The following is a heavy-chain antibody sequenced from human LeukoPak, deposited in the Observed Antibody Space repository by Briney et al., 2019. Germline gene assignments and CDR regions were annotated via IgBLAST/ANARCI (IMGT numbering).Heavy chain of an antibody. D-gene: IGHD3-9*01. CDR3: AKDSLRYFGWLTCPDY. J-gene: IGHJ4*02. Sequence: PGGSLRLSCAASGFTFDDYAMHWVRQAPGKGLEWVSGISWNSDNIGYADSVKGRFTISRDNAKNSLYLQMNSLRAEDTALYYCAKDSLRYFGWLTCPDYWGQGTLVTVSS. CDR2: ISWNSDNI. V-gene: IGHV3-9*01. CDR1: GFTFDDYA.